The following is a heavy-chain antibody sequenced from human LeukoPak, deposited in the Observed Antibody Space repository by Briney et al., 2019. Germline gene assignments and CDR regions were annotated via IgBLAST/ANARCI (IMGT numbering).Heavy chain of an antibody. CDR2: ISSSSSYI. Sequence: GGSLRLSCAASGFTFSSYEMNWVRQAPGKGLEWVSSISSSSSYIYYADSVKGRFTISRDNAKNSLYLQMNSLRAEDTAVYYCARGRRDIVLMVYAGFDYWGQGTLVTVSS. CDR3: ARGRRDIVLMVYAGFDY. CDR1: GFTFSSYE. V-gene: IGHV3-21*01. J-gene: IGHJ4*02. D-gene: IGHD2-8*01.